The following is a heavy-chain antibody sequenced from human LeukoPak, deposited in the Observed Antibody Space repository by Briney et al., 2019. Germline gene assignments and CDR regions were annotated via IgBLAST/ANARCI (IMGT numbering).Heavy chain of an antibody. J-gene: IGHJ3*02. CDR2: MSYSGRS. V-gene: IGHV4-39*01. CDR1: CGFISSGSYY. Sequence: LSDPVSLLCTVSCGFISSGSYYGRWVRQPPGKGLEGIGCMSYSGRSYYNPALKSRVSISVETSENPFSLKLSSVTPAGMAVCYCGRQSRLADDFEMGRERTML. CDR3: GRQSRLADDFEM.